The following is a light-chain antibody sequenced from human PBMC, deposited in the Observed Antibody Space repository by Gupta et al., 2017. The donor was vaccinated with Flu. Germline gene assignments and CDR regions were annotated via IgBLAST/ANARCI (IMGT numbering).Light chain of an antibody. Sequence: VTISCTGSSSNIGAGYYVHWYQQLPGTAPKVLIYDNNNRPSGVPDRFSGSISGTSASLAITGLQPEDEADYYCQSYDSGLSGSVFGGGTKLTVL. CDR2: DNN. CDR1: SSNIGAGYY. V-gene: IGLV1-40*01. J-gene: IGLJ3*02. CDR3: QSYDSGLSGSV.